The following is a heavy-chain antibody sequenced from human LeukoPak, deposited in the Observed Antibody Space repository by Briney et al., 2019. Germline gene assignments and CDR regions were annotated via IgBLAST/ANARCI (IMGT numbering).Heavy chain of an antibody. CDR1: GFTFSSYA. CDR2: ISTNGGST. CDR3: AKDGNYYGSGDFDY. J-gene: IGHJ4*02. Sequence: GGSLRLSCEASGFTFSSYAMGWVRQAPGKGLEWVSGISTNGGSTSYADSVKGRFTISRDNSKNTLYLQMNSLRAEDTAVYYCAKDGNYYGSGDFDYWGQGTLVTVSS. D-gene: IGHD3-10*01. V-gene: IGHV3-23*01.